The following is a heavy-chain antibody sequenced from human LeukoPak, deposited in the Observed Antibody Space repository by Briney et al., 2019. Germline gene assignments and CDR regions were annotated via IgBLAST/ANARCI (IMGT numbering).Heavy chain of an antibody. CDR2: IKQDGSEK. V-gene: IGHV3-7*01. CDR3: ARGEAYSSSWYYYYYYYMDV. J-gene: IGHJ6*03. CDR1: GFTFSSYW. D-gene: IGHD6-13*01. Sequence: GGSLRLSCAASGFTFSSYWMSWVRQAPGKGLEWVANIKQDGSEKYYVDSVKGRFTISRDNAKNSLYLQMNSLRAEDTAVYYCARGEAYSSSWYYYYYYYMDVWGKGTTVTISS.